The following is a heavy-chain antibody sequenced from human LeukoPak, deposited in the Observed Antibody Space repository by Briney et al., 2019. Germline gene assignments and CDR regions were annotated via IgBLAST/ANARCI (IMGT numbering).Heavy chain of an antibody. J-gene: IGHJ4*02. V-gene: IGHV1-8*03. CDR1: GYTFTSYD. CDR2: MNPNSGNT. D-gene: IGHD3-22*01. CDR3: ARGQCGYYYDSSGYLNFDY. Sequence: ASVKVSCKASGYTFTSYDINWVRQAAGQGLEWMGWMNPNSGNTVYAQKFQGRVTITRNTSTSTAYMELSSLRSEDTAVYYCARGQCGYYYDSSGYLNFDYWGQGTLVTVSS.